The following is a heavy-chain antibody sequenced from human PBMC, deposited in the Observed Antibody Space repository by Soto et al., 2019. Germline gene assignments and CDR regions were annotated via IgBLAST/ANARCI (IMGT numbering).Heavy chain of an antibody. CDR1: GGSISSSNW. J-gene: IGHJ6*02. CDR2: IYHSGST. CDR3: ARVSGRYYYGMDV. D-gene: IGHD1-26*01. Sequence: QVQLQESGPGLVKPSGTLSLTCAVSGGSISSSNWWSWVRQPPGKGLEWIGEIYHSGSTNYNPSLTSRATLSVDKSKNQFSLKMSSVTAADTAVYYCARVSGRYYYGMDVWGPGTTVTVSS. V-gene: IGHV4-4*02.